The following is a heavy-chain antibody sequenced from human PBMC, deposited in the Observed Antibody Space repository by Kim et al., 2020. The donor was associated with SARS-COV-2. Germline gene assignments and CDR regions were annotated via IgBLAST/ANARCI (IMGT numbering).Heavy chain of an antibody. J-gene: IGHJ5*02. Sequence: SETLSLTCTVSGDSITHYFWNWIRQSPGHGLEWIGHVSHSGNNVYNPSFESRVTLFMDASKNQFSLNLGSVTDSDTAVYYCASRVSMSNWGSSDP. V-gene: IGHV4-4*08. CDR2: VSHSGNN. CDR1: GDSITHYF. D-gene: IGHD3-10*01. CDR3: ASRVSMSNWGSSDP.